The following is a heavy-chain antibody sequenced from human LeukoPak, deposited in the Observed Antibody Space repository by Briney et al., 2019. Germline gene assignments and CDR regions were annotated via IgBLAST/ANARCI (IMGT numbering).Heavy chain of an antibody. CDR1: GLTFSSYE. D-gene: IGHD3-3*01. CDR2: IDNSGSTI. CDR3: ARDRAPTGIRFTGGAYGMDV. V-gene: IGHV3-48*03. Sequence: PGGSLRLSCAASGLTFSSYEMNWVRQAPGKGLERVSYIDNSGSTIYYADSVKGRFTISRDNAKNSLYLQMNSLRAEDTAVYYCARDRAPTGIRFTGGAYGMDVWGQGTTVTVSS. J-gene: IGHJ6*02.